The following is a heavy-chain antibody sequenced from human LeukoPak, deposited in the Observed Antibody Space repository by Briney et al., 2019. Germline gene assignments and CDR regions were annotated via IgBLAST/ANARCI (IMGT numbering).Heavy chain of an antibody. V-gene: IGHV3-30*03. CDR1: GFSFRHYG. D-gene: IGHD2-15*01. Sequence: PGRSLRLSCAASGFSFRHYGMHWVRQAPGKGLEWVAVIAYDGSSIYSADSVRGRFTISRDKSNNTLYLQMNSLRAEDTAVYYCATGGRSGVAFESWGQGTLVTVSS. CDR2: IAYDGSSI. CDR3: ATGGRSGVAFES. J-gene: IGHJ4*02.